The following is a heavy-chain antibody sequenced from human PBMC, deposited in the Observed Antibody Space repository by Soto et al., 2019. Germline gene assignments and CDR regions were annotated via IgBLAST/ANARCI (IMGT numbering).Heavy chain of an antibody. CDR1: GFTFSSYA. J-gene: IGHJ4*02. V-gene: IGHV3-23*01. CDR2: ISGSGGST. Sequence: GGSLRLSCAASGFTFSSYAMSWVRQAPGKGLEWVSAISGSGGSTYYADSVKGRFTISRDNSKNTLYLQMNSLRAEDTAVYYCAKVPLILRFLEWLFDYWGQGTLVTVSS. D-gene: IGHD3-3*01. CDR3: AKVPLILRFLEWLFDY.